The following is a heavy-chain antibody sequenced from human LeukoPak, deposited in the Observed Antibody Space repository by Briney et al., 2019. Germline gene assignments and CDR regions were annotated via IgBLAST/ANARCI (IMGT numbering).Heavy chain of an antibody. Sequence: ASVKVSCKASGYTFTNYGISWVRQAPGQGLEWMGWISAYNGNTNYAQKLQGRVTMTTDTSTSTAYMELRSLRSDDTAVYYCARVNYYGYNYDHYYFDYWGQGTLVTVSS. CDR1: GYTFTNYG. V-gene: IGHV1-18*01. CDR3: ARVNYYGYNYDHYYFDY. J-gene: IGHJ4*02. D-gene: IGHD3-22*01. CDR2: ISAYNGNT.